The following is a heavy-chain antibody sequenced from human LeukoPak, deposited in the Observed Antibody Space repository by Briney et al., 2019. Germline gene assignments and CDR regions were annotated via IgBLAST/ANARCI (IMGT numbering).Heavy chain of an antibody. Sequence: SVKVSCKASGGTFSSYAISWVRQAPGQGLEWMGGIIPIFGTANYAQKFQGRVTITTDESTSTAYMELSSLRSDDTAVYYCARKDSSGFDYWGQGTLVTVSS. CDR2: IIPIFGTA. CDR1: GGTFSSYA. V-gene: IGHV1-69*05. CDR3: ARKDSSGFDY. J-gene: IGHJ4*02. D-gene: IGHD6-19*01.